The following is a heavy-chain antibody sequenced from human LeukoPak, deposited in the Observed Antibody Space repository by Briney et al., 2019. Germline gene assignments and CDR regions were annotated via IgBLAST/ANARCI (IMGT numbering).Heavy chain of an antibody. Sequence: GGSLRLPCAASRFTFSSYAMSWVRQAPGKGLEWVSSISGSGGSTYYADSVKGRFTISRDNSKNTLYLQMNSLRAEDTAVFYCATNSGSYGFDCWGQGTLVTVSS. V-gene: IGHV3-23*01. J-gene: IGHJ4*02. CDR3: ATNSGSYGFDC. CDR2: ISGSGGST. D-gene: IGHD6-13*01. CDR1: RFTFSSYA.